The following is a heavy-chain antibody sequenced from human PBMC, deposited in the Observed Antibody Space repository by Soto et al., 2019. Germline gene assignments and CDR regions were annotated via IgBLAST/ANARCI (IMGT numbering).Heavy chain of an antibody. Sequence: QVQLVQSGAEVKKPGASVKVSCKAPGYTFTSYDINWVRRATGQGLEWMGWMNPNSGNTGYAQKFQGRVTMTRNTSISTAYMELSSLRSEDTAVYYCARGYYDFWSGYFRNWFDPWGQGTLVTVSS. J-gene: IGHJ5*02. V-gene: IGHV1-8*01. CDR2: MNPNSGNT. CDR3: ARGYYDFWSGYFRNWFDP. D-gene: IGHD3-3*01. CDR1: GYTFTSYD.